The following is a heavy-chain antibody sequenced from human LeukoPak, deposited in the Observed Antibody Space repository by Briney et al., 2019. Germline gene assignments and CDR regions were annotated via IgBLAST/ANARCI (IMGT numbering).Heavy chain of an antibody. V-gene: IGHV4-30-4*01. CDR2: IYYSGST. D-gene: IGHD6-13*01. Sequence: SETLSLTCTVSGGSISNYYWSWIRQPPGKGLEWIGYIYYSGSTYYNPSLKSRVTISVDTSKNQFSLKLSSVTAADTAVYYCARGSAAAQGYWGQGTLVTVSS. CDR3: ARGSAAAQGY. CDR1: GGSISNYY. J-gene: IGHJ4*02.